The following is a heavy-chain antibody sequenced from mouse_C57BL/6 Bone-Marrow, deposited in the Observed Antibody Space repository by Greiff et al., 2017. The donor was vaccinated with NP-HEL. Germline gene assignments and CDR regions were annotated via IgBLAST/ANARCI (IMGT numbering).Heavy chain of an antibody. CDR3: ARDNRSNYFDY. J-gene: IGHJ2*01. D-gene: IGHD1-1*01. CDR1: GYSITSGYD. CDR2: ISYSGST. Sequence: VQLQQSGPGMVKPSQSLSLTCTVTGYSITSGYDWHWIRHFPGNKLEWMGYISYSGSTNYNPSLKSRISITHDTSKNHFFLKLNSVTTEDTATYYCARDNRSNYFDYWGQGTTLTVSS. V-gene: IGHV3-1*01.